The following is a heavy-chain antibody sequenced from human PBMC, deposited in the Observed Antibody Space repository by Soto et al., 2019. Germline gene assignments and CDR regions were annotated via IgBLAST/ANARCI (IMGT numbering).Heavy chain of an antibody. J-gene: IGHJ5*02. CDR3: ARDFRYSSSLSTAP. V-gene: IGHV3-7*01. Sequence: GGSLRLSCAASGFTFSSYWMSWVRQAPGKGLEWVANIKQDGSEKYYVDSVKGRFTISRDNAKNSLYLQMNSLRAEDTAVYYCARDFRYSSSLSTAPWGQGTLVTVSS. CDR1: GFTFSSYW. D-gene: IGHD6-13*01. CDR2: IKQDGSEK.